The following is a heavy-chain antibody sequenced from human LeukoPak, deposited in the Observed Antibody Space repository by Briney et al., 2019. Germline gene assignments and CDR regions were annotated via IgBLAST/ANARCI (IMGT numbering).Heavy chain of an antibody. D-gene: IGHD1-26*01. CDR1: GGTFSSYA. J-gene: IGHJ4*02. V-gene: IGHV1-69*05. Sequence: SLKVSCKASGGTFSSYAISWVRQAPGQGLEWMGGIIPIFGTANYAQRFQSRVTITTDESTSTAYMELSSLRSEDTAVYYCARGRIVGAIPFDYWGQGTLVTVSS. CDR2: IIPIFGTA. CDR3: ARGRIVGAIPFDY.